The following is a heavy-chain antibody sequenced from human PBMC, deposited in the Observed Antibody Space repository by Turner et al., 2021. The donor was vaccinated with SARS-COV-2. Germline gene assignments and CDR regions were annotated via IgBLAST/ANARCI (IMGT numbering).Heavy chain of an antibody. J-gene: IGHJ4*02. V-gene: IGHV3-30*18. CDR2: ISYDGNER. CDR1: GFTFSDFG. Sequence: QVQLVESGGGVVQPGTSLRLSCAVSGFTFSDFGMHWVRQAPGKGPEWVETISYDGNERYYGDSVKRLITISRDNSRNTLALQMRSLRAEDTAIYYCSKGRGGYGDNYFDFWGQGTLVSVSS. CDR3: SKGRGGYGDNYFDF. D-gene: IGHD4-17*01.